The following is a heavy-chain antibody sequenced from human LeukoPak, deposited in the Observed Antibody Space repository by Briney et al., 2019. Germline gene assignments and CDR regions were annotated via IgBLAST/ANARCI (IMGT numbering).Heavy chain of an antibody. CDR2: IYTSGST. V-gene: IGHV4-4*07. Sequence: PSETLSLTCTVSGGSISSYYWSWIRQPAGKGLEWIGRIYTSGSTNYNPSLKSRVTISVDKSKNQFSLKLSSVTAADTAVYYCARDPKPEGFDYWGQGTLVTVPS. J-gene: IGHJ4*02. CDR1: GGSISSYY. CDR3: ARDPKPEGFDY.